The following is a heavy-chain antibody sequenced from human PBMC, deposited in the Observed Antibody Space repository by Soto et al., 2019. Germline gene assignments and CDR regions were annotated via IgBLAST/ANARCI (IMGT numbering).Heavy chain of an antibody. V-gene: IGHV4-30-4*01. CDR3: ARDQGCSSTSCPFPYYSYYGMDV. CDR2: IYYSGST. D-gene: IGHD2-2*01. J-gene: IGHJ6*02. Sequence: SETLSLTCTVSGGSISSGDYYWSWIRQPPGKGLEWIGYIYYSGSTYYNPSLKSRVTISVDTSKNQFSLKLSSVTAADTAEYYCARDQGCSSTSCPFPYYSYYGMDVWGQGTTVTVSS. CDR1: GGSISSGDYY.